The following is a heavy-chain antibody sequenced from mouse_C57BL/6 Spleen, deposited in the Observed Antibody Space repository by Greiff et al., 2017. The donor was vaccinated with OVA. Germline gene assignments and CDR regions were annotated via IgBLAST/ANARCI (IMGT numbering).Heavy chain of an antibody. J-gene: IGHJ2*01. V-gene: IGHV3-8*01. D-gene: IGHD2-2*01. CDR2: ISYSGST. Sequence: EVQRVESGPGLAKPSQTLSLTCSVTGYSITSDYWNWIRKFPGNKLEYMGYISYSGSTYYNPSLKSRISITRDTSKNQYYLQLNSVTTEDTATYYCARGPFYYGYDGSYFDYWGQGTTLTVSS. CDR1: GYSITSDY. CDR3: ARGPFYYGYDGSYFDY.